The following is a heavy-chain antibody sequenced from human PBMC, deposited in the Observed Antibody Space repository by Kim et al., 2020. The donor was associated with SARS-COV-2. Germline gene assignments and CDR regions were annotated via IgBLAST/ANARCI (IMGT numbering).Heavy chain of an antibody. CDR1: GYVFTEYA. CDR2: IRTNNGDT. Sequence: ASVKVSCKTSGYVFTEYAISWVRQAPGQGLEWMGWIRTNNGDTKYAQIFQGRVTMITDTAKSSAYLELRNVRSDDTAIYYCAREPRFSSAPNCFDTWGHGTLVVVS. D-gene: IGHD6-19*01. V-gene: IGHV1-18*01. CDR3: AREPRFSSAPNCFDT. J-gene: IGHJ5*01.